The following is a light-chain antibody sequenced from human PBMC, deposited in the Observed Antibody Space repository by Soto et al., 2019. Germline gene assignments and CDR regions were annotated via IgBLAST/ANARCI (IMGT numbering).Light chain of an antibody. CDR1: SSDVGGYNY. CDR3: SSYAGTNTSYV. CDR2: DVS. Sequence: QSALTQPRSVSGSPGQSVTISCTGTSSDVGGYNYVSWYQHHPGKAPKLMIYDVSERPSGVPDRFSGSKSGNTASLTISGLQAEDEADYYCSSYAGTNTSYVFGTGTKLTVL. V-gene: IGLV2-11*01. J-gene: IGLJ1*01.